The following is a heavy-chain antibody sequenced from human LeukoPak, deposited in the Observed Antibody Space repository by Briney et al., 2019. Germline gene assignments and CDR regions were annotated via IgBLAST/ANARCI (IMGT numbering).Heavy chain of an antibody. J-gene: IGHJ5*02. D-gene: IGHD6-19*01. CDR2: ISAYNGNT. V-gene: IGHV1-18*01. Sequence: GASVKVSCKASGYKFTSYGITWVRQAPGQGLEWMGWISAYNGNTNYAQKLQGRVTMTTDTSTSTAYMELRSLRADDTAVYYCARDSATIAVAGTFDPWGQGALVAVSS. CDR3: ARDSATIAVAGTFDP. CDR1: GYKFTSYG.